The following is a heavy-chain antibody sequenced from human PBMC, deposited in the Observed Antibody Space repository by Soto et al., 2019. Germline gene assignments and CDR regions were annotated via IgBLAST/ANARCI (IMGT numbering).Heavy chain of an antibody. D-gene: IGHD6-19*01. Sequence: PGESLKISCKGSGYSFNSYWIGWVRQMPGRGLECMGIIYPGDSDTRYSPSFQGQVTISADKSISTAYLQWSSLKASDTAMYYCARHAPPVAGTEVDYWGQGTLVTVSS. J-gene: IGHJ4*02. V-gene: IGHV5-51*01. CDR3: ARHAPPVAGTEVDY. CDR1: GYSFNSYW. CDR2: IYPGDSDT.